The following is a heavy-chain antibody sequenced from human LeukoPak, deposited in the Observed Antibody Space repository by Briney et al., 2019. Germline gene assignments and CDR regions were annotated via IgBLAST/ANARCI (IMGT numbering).Heavy chain of an antibody. CDR3: ARDHRPSYDSSDYYYPGEY. V-gene: IGHV1-46*01. Sequence: ASVKVSCKASGYTFTSYYIHWVRQAPGQGLEWMAIINPSGGTTSYAQKFQGRLNMTRDTSTSTVYMELSSLRSEDTAVYYCARDHRPSYDSSDYYYPGEYWGQGTLVTVSS. J-gene: IGHJ4*02. CDR1: GYTFTSYY. CDR2: INPSGGTT. D-gene: IGHD3-22*01.